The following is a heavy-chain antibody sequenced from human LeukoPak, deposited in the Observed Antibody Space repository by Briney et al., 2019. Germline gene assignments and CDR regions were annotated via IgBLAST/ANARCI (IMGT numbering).Heavy chain of an antibody. CDR3: ARDTGKSGYPDY. CDR2: IYSSGII. D-gene: IGHD3-3*01. J-gene: IGHJ4*02. V-gene: IGHV4-4*07. CDR1: GCSISSYY. Sequence: PSETLSLTCTVYGCSISSYYWSWIRQPAGKAPEWIGRIYSSGIINYNPSLKSRVTMSLDNSKNQLSLKLSYVTAADTAVYYCARDTGKSGYPDYWGQGTLVTVSS.